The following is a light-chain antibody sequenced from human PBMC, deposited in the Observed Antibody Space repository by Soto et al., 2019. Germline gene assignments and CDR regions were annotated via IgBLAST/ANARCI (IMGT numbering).Light chain of an antibody. CDR2: DAS. Sequence: EIVLTQSPATLSLSPGERATLSCRASQSVSSYLAWYQQKPGQAPRLLIYDASNRATGIPARFSGSGSGTDFTLTISSLEPEDFAVYYCQQLRRTFGQGTKVDIK. V-gene: IGKV3-11*01. CDR3: QQLRRT. J-gene: IGKJ1*01. CDR1: QSVSSY.